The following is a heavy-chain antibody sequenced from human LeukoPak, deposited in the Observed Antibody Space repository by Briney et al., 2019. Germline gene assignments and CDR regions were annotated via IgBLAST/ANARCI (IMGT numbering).Heavy chain of an antibody. CDR2: IYYSGST. Sequence: SEALSLTCTVSGASISSSSYYWGWIRQTPGKGLEWIGSIYYSGSTYYNPSLEGRVTISADTSRNKFSLNLRSVTAADTAVYYCASYNSGGYDVSDYWGQGTLVTVPS. CDR1: GASISSSSYY. D-gene: IGHD6-19*01. J-gene: IGHJ4*02. V-gene: IGHV4-39*01. CDR3: ASYNSGGYDVSDY.